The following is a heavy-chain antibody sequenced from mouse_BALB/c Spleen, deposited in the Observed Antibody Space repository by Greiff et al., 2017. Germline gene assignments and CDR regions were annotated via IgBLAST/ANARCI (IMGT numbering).Heavy chain of an antibody. D-gene: IGHD2-4*01. CDR3: ARSYDYDEAMDY. V-gene: IGHV1-4*02. J-gene: IGHJ4*01. CDR2: INPSRGYT. CDR1: GYTFTSYT. Sequence: VQLQQSAAELARPGASVKMSCKASGYTFTSYTMHWVNQRPGQGLEWIGYINPSRGYTEYNQKFKDKTTLTADKSSSTAYMQLSSLTSEDSAVYYCARSYDYDEAMDYWGQGTSVTVSS.